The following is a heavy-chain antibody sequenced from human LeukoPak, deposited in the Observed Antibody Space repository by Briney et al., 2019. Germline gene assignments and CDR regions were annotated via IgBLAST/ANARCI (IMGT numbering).Heavy chain of an antibody. J-gene: IGHJ4*02. CDR1: GFTFSSYS. CDR3: ARDRSRWFY. Sequence: GGSLRLSRAASGFTFSSYSMSWVRQAPGKGLEWVAYINEDGSEKYYVDSVKGRFTISRDNANNSVFLQMNSLRAEDTAVYYCARDRSRWFYWGQGTRVTVSS. CDR2: INEDGSEK. D-gene: IGHD3-10*01. V-gene: IGHV3-7*01.